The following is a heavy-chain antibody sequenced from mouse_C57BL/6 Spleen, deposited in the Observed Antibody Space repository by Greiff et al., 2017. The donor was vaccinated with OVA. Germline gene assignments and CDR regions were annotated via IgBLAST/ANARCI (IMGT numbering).Heavy chain of an antibody. CDR3: ARWGVDGDGYYYAMDY. D-gene: IGHD2-3*01. J-gene: IGHJ4*01. CDR1: GYSFTGYY. Sequence: VQLKQSGPELVKPGASVKISCKASGYSFTGYYMHWVKQSHGNILDWIGYIYPYNGVSSYNQKFKGKATLTVDKSSSTAYMELRSLTSEDSAVYYCARWGVDGDGYYYAMDYWGQGTSVTVSS. V-gene: IGHV1-31*01. CDR2: IYPYNGVS.